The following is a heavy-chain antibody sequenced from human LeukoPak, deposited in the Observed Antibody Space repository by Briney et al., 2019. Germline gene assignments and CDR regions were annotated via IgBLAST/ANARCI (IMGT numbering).Heavy chain of an antibody. J-gene: IGHJ5*02. CDR3: ARAIAAAGTARGWFDP. CDR2: IYYSGST. Sequence: PSETLSLTCTVSGGSISSSSYYWGWIRQPPGKGLEWIGSIYYSGSTYYNPSLKSRVTISVDTSKNQFSLKLSSVTAADTAVYYCARAIAAAGTARGWFDPWGQGTQVTVSS. CDR1: GGSISSSSYY. V-gene: IGHV4-39*01. D-gene: IGHD6-13*01.